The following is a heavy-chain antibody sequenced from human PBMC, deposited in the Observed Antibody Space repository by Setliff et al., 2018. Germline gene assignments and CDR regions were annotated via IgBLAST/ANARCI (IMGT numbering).Heavy chain of an antibody. J-gene: IGHJ3*02. V-gene: IGHV4-59*01. CDR2: IHYSGSP. Sequence: SETLSLTCAVYGGSFSGYYWNWIRQPPGKGLEWIGYIHYSGSPNYHPSLKSRVSTSVDTSQNQISLKLSSVTAADTAVYYCARTMYSSSWYGAFDIWAKGQWSP. CDR1: GGSFSGYY. CDR3: ARTMYSSSWYGAFDI. D-gene: IGHD6-13*01.